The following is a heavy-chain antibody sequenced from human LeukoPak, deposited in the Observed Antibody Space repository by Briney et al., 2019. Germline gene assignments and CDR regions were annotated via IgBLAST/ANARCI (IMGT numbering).Heavy chain of an antibody. J-gene: IGHJ6*02. D-gene: IGHD3-16*01. CDR2: INQDGSQK. CDR3: ARGGGLDV. Sequence: PGGSLRLSCAASGFTFSSHWISWVRQAPGKGLEWVAHINQDGSQKSYVDSVEGRFAISRDNAKNSLYLEMSNLRAEDTAVYFCARGGGLDVWGQGATVTVSS. CDR1: GFTFSSHW. V-gene: IGHV3-7*03.